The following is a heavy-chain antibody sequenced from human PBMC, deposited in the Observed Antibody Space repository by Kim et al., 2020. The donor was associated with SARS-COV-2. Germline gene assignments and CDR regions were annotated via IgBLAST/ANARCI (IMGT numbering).Heavy chain of an antibody. CDR2: T. CDR3: ARGSGWAFDY. Sequence: TKYYQKFRGRVTITRETTASTAYMELSSLRSEDTAVYYCARGSGWAFDYWGQGTLVTVAS. J-gene: IGHJ4*02. V-gene: IGHV1-3*01. D-gene: IGHD6-19*01.